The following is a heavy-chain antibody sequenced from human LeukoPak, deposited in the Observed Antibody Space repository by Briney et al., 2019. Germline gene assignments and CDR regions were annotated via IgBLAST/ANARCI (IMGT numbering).Heavy chain of an antibody. CDR2: IYTSGST. CDR1: GGSVSSYY. D-gene: IGHD6-19*01. V-gene: IGHV4-59*10. J-gene: IGHJ3*02. Sequence: PSETLSLTCAVYGGSVSSYYWSWIRQPAGKGLEWIGRIYTSGSTNYNPSLKSRVTMSVDTSKNQFSLKLSSVTAADTALYYCARHMAGGAFDIWGQGTMVTVSS. CDR3: ARHMAGGAFDI.